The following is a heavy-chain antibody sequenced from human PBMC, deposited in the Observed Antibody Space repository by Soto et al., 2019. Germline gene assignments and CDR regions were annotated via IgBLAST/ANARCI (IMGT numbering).Heavy chain of an antibody. V-gene: IGHV3-20*04. D-gene: IGHD2-8*01. CDR3: ARRPHRFVREYYFDY. CDR2: INWNGGST. J-gene: IGHJ4*02. Sequence: PGGSLRLSCAASGFTFDDYGMSWVRQAPGKGLEWVSGINWNGGSTGYADSVKGRFTISRDNAKNSLYLQMNSLRAEDTALYYCARRPHRFVREYYFDYWGQGTLVTVSS. CDR1: GFTFDDYG.